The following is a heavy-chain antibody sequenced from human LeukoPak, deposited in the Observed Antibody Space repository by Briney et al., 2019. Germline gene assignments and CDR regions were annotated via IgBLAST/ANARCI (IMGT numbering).Heavy chain of an antibody. D-gene: IGHD3-16*02. Sequence: SGGSLRLSCAASGFTVSSNYMSWVRQAPGKGLEWVSVIYSGGSTYYADSVKGRFTISRDNSKNTLYLQMNGLRAEDTAVYYCAREGYDYVWGSYRYFDYWGQGTLVTVSS. CDR2: IYSGGST. J-gene: IGHJ4*02. CDR1: GFTVSSNY. V-gene: IGHV3-66*01. CDR3: AREGYDYVWGSYRYFDY.